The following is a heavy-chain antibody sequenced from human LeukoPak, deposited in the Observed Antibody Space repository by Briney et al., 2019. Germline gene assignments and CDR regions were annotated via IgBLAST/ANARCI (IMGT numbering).Heavy chain of an antibody. CDR2: IYSRGDT. CDR3: ARDAPQVPAAGVLAS. J-gene: IGHJ5*02. Sequence: GGSLRLSCAASGFTVSDNYMSWVRQAPGKGLEWVSVIYSRGDTYYADSVEGRFTISKDNSKNTLFLQMNSLRVVDTAIYYCARDAPQVPAAGVLASWGQGSLVTVSS. D-gene: IGHD6-13*01. V-gene: IGHV3-53*01. CDR1: GFTVSDNY.